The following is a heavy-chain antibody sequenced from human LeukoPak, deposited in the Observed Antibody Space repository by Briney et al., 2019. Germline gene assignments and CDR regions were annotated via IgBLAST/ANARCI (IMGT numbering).Heavy chain of an antibody. CDR1: GGSFSGYY. J-gene: IGHJ5*02. D-gene: IGHD3-22*01. Sequence: KPSETLSLTCAVYGGSFSGYYWSWIRQPPGKGLEWIGEINHSGSTNYNPSLKSRVTISVDTSENQFSLTLNSVTAADTAVYYCARLDYDSSDYYPYSWFHPRGQGTLVTVSS. CDR2: INHSGST. V-gene: IGHV4-34*01. CDR3: ARLDYDSSDYYPYSWFHP.